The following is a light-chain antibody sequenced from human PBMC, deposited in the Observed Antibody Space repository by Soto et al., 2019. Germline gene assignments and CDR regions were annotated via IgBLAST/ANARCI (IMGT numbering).Light chain of an antibody. J-gene: IGLJ1*01. V-gene: IGLV1-40*01. CDR2: GNS. CDR1: SSNIGAGYD. Sequence: QSVLTQTPSVSGPPGQRVTISCTGSSSNIGAGYDVHWYQQLPGTAPKLLIYGNSNRPSGVPDRFSGSKSGTSASLAITGLQAEDEADYYCQSYDSSLSGYVFGTGTKVTVL. CDR3: QSYDSSLSGYV.